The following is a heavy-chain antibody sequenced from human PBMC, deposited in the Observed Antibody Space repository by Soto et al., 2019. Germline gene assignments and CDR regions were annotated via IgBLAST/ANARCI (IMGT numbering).Heavy chain of an antibody. D-gene: IGHD1-20*01. J-gene: IGHJ4*03. CDR1: GFTYSTYT. CDR3: GRDGSSSPENTWNSGTNFD. CDR2: ISYDGNNK. V-gene: IGHV3-30-3*01. Sequence: QVQLVESGGGVVQPGRSLRLSCAASGFTYSTYTMHWVRQAPGKGLEWVAVISYDGNNKFYADSVKGRFTISRDSTKRTLNRQRTTLSLKARVMFYWGRDGSSSPENTWNSGTNFDYGGKGAWSPSPQ.